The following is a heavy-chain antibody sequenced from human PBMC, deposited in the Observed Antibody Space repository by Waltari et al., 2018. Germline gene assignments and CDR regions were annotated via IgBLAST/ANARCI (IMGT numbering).Heavy chain of an antibody. Sequence: QMQLQESGPGLVKPSGTLSLMCSVSGGSIGSSSYSWGWIRQAPGKGLEWIGSMSYSGSTYDKPSLKRRVTISVDTSKDKFSLKVNSVTAADTAVYYCARQNSLSNDGFDVWGRGTMVTVSS. V-gene: IGHV4-39*01. CDR1: GGSIGSSSYS. CDR3: ARQNSLSNDGFDV. CDR2: MSYSGST. J-gene: IGHJ3*01.